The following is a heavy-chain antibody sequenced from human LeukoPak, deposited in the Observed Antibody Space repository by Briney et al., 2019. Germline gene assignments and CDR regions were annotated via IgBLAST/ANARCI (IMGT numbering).Heavy chain of an antibody. CDR3: ARVASAVYSDY. CDR2: INPDSGAT. V-gene: IGHV1-2*02. J-gene: IGHJ4*02. Sequence: ASVKVSCKTSGYAFTGYYTHWVRQAPGQGLEWMGWINPDSGATNYAQIFQGRVTMTRDTSINTAYMELNRLRSDDTAVYYCARVASAVYSDYWGQGTLVTVSS. D-gene: IGHD6-6*01. CDR1: GYAFTGYY.